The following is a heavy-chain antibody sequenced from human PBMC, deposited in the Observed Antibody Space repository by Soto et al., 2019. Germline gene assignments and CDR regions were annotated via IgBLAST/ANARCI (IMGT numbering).Heavy chain of an antibody. D-gene: IGHD6-6*01. J-gene: IGHJ3*02. CDR1: GGSFSGYY. V-gene: IGHV4-34*01. CDR3: ARGPNGIAALPLLGAFDI. CDR2: INHSGST. Sequence: PSETLSLTCAVYGGSFSGYYWSWIRQPPGKGLEWIGEINHSGSTNYNPSLKSRVTISVDTSKNQFSLKLSSVTAADTAVYYCARGPNGIAALPLLGAFDIWGQGTMVTVSS.